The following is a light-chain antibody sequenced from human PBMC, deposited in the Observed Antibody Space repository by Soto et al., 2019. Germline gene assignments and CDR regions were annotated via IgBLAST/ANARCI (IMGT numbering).Light chain of an antibody. Sequence: QSALAQPPSASGSPGQSVTISCTGTSSDVGGYNYVSWYQQHPGKAPKLMIFEVTKRPSGVPDRFSGSKSGNTASLTVSGLQPEDEADYYCSSYAGSNHYVFGTGTRSPS. CDR3: SSYAGSNHYV. CDR2: EVT. V-gene: IGLV2-8*01. CDR1: SSDVGGYNY. J-gene: IGLJ1*01.